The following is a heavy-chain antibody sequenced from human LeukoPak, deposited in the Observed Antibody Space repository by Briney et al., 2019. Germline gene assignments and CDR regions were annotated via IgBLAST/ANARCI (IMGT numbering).Heavy chain of an antibody. V-gene: IGHV4-34*01. Sequence: SETLSLTCAVYGGSFSGYYWSWIRQPPGKGLEWIGEINHSGSTNYNPSLKSRVTISVDTSKNQFSLKLSSVTAADTAVYYCAREGLIAAATSLDYWGQGTLVTVSS. D-gene: IGHD6-13*01. CDR3: AREGLIAAATSLDY. CDR1: GGSFSGYY. J-gene: IGHJ4*02. CDR2: INHSGST.